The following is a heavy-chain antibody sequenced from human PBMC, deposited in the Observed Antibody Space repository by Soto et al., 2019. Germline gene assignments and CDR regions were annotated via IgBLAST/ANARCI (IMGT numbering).Heavy chain of an antibody. CDR3: GRGQATFDP. CDR1: GYTFTNYA. V-gene: IGHV1-3*04. CDR2: INTANGDT. Sequence: GASVKVSCKASGYTFTNYAMHWVRQAPGQSLEWMGRINTANGDTIYSQNFQGRVTITRDASARTVYLELSSLRFEDSAVYYCGRGQATFDPWGQGTLVTVSS. J-gene: IGHJ5*02.